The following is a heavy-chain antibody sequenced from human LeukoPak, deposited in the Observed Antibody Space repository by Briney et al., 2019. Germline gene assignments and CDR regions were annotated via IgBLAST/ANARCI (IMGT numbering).Heavy chain of an antibody. CDR1: GSTFSSYG. V-gene: IGHV3-30*02. Sequence: GGSLRLSCAASGSTFSSYGMHWVRQAPGKGLEWVAFIRYDGSNKYYADSVKGRFTISRDNSKNTLYLQMNSLRAEDTAVYYCARSTYYYGSAPDYWGQGTLVTVSS. J-gene: IGHJ4*02. CDR3: ARSTYYYGSAPDY. D-gene: IGHD3-10*01. CDR2: IRYDGSNK.